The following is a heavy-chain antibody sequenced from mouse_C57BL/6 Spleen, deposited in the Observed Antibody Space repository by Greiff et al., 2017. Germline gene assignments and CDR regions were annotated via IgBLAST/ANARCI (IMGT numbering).Heavy chain of an antibody. CDR2: IDPENGDT. J-gene: IGHJ2*01. CDR3: TSQLRLRY. CDR1: GFNIKDDY. V-gene: IGHV14-4*01. D-gene: IGHD3-2*02. Sequence: DVQLQESGAELVRPGASVKLSCTASGFNIKDDYMHWVKQRPEQGLEWIGWIDPENGDTEYASKFQGKATITADTSSNTAYLQLSSLTSEDTAVYYCTSQLRLRYWGQGTTLTVSS.